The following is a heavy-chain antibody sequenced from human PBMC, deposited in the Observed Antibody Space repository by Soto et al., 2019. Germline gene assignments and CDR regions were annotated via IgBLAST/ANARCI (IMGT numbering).Heavy chain of an antibody. V-gene: IGHV4-34*01. CDR1: GGSFSGFY. Sequence: QVQLQQWGAGLLKPSETLSLTCAVHGGSFSGFYWTWIRQPPGKGLEWIGEINHSGSSNYNPPLRSRVTMSLDTSRNQFSLSLNSVTAADTAVYYCARMAGPWSFDLWGRGTLVTVSS. CDR3: ARMAGPWSFDL. CDR2: INHSGSS. J-gene: IGHJ2*01.